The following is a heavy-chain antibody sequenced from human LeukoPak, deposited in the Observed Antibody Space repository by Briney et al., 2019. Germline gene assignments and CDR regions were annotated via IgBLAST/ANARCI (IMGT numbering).Heavy chain of an antibody. D-gene: IGHD2-21*02. CDR3: ARVPVRHCGGDCYLIH. Sequence: WASVKLSCKASGYTFTSYGISWVRQAPGQGLEWMGWISAYNGNRNYAQKLQGRVPITTDTSTSTAYMELRSLRSDDTAVYYCARVPVRHCGGDCYLIHWGQGGLVTVSS. V-gene: IGHV1-18*01. CDR2: ISAYNGNR. CDR1: GYTFTSYG. J-gene: IGHJ4*02.